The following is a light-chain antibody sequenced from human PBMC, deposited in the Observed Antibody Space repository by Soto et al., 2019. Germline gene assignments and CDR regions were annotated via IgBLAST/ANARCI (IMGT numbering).Light chain of an antibody. CDR2: EVS. J-gene: IGLJ1*01. CDR1: SGDIGGYNY. Sequence: QSVLTQSPSASASPGQSVTISCTGSSGDIGGYNYVSWYQQHPGKAPKVIINEVSKRPSGVPDRFSGSKSGNTASLTVSGLQAEDEADYYCSSYTSSSTYVFGTGTKVTVL. V-gene: IGLV2-8*01. CDR3: SSYTSSSTYV.